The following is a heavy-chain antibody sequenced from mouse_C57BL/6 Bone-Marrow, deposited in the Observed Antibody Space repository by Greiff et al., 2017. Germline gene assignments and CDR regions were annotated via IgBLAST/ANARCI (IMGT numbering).Heavy chain of an antibody. V-gene: IGHV3-6*01. D-gene: IGHD1-1*02. CDR1: GYSITSGYY. CDR3: AKEVGSPMDY. CDR2: ISYDGSN. J-gene: IGHJ4*01. Sequence: EVQLVESGPGLVKPSQSLSLTCSVTGYSITSGYYWNWIRQFPGNKLEWMGYISYDGSNNYNPSLKNRISITRDTSKNQFFLKLNSVTTEDTATYYCAKEVGSPMDYWGQGTSVTVSS.